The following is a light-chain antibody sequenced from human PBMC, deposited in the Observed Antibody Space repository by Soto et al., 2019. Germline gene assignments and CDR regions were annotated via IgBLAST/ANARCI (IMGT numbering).Light chain of an antibody. J-gene: IGKJ1*01. Sequence: IRITQSPSSLSASVVDRVTITCLASQSISNYLNWYQQKPGKAPNLLIYAASRLQSGVPSRFSGSGSGTDFTLTISSLQPEDFATYYCQQSYSTPWTFGQGTKVDIK. CDR1: QSISNY. V-gene: IGKV1-39*01. CDR3: QQSYSTPWT. CDR2: AAS.